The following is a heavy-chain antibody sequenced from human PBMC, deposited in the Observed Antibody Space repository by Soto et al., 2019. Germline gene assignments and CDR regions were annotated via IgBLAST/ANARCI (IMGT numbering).Heavy chain of an antibody. J-gene: IGHJ4*02. V-gene: IGHV3-53*04. CDR1: GFIVSSNY. CDR2: LYSGGAT. CDR3: VRGRYGSEIH. Sequence: EVRLVESGGGLVQPGGSLRLSCAASGFIVSSNYMTWVRQAPGKGLEWVSLLYSGGATHYAASVKGRSTISSHSSQNTLFLQMNSLGTEDTATYYCVRGRYGSEIHWGQGTKVTVSS. D-gene: IGHD3-10*01.